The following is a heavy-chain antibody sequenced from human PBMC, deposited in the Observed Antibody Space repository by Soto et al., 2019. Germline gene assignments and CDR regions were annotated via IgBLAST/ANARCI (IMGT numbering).Heavy chain of an antibody. V-gene: IGHV5-51*01. CDR2: IYPGDSDT. Sequence: PXXSLKISCKGSGYSFTTYCTVWVRQMPGKGLEWMGIIYPGDSDTRYSPSFQGQVTISADKSISTAYLQWSSLKDSDTAMYYCASGYSGRYLDAFDIWGQGTMVTVSS. CDR1: GYSFTTYC. CDR3: ASGYSGRYLDAFDI. D-gene: IGHD1-26*01. J-gene: IGHJ3*02.